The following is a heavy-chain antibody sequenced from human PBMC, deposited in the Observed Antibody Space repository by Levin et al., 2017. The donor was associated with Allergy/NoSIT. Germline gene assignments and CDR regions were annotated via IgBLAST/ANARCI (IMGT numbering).Heavy chain of an antibody. J-gene: IGHJ6*02. CDR3: ARDRYSGYESSHYYYYGMDG. D-gene: IGHD5-12*01. Sequence: ASVKVSCKASGYTFTGYYMHWVRQAPGQGLEWMGWINPNSGGTNYAQKFQGWVTMTRDTSISTAYMELSRLRSDDTAVYYCARDRYSGYESSHYYYYGMDGWGQGTTVTVSS. CDR1: GYTFTGYY. V-gene: IGHV1-2*04. CDR2: INPNSGGT.